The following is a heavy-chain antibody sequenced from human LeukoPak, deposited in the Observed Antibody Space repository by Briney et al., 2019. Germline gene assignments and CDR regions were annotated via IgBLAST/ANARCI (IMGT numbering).Heavy chain of an antibody. D-gene: IGHD5-18*01. V-gene: IGHV4-59*01. Sequence: PSETLSLTCTVSGGSISSYYWSWIRQPPGKGLEWIGYIYYSGSTNYNYNPSLKSRVTISVDTSKNQFSLRLTSVTAADTAVYYCARRGYSYGPSGSFDFWGQGTLVTVSS. CDR2: IYYSGSTNY. J-gene: IGHJ4*02. CDR3: ARRGYSYGPSGSFDF. CDR1: GGSISSYY.